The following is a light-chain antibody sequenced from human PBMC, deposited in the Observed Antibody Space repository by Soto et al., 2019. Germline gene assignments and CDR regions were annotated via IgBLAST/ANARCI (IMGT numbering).Light chain of an antibody. CDR2: AAS. Sequence: DNHITLSPSSLSASIGDRVTITCRASQGISNYLAWYQQKPGKVPKLLIYAASTLQSGVPSRFSGSGSGTDFTLTISSLQPEDVATYYCQKYNSVPWTFGQGTKVDIK. V-gene: IGKV1-27*01. J-gene: IGKJ1*01. CDR3: QKYNSVPWT. CDR1: QGISNY.